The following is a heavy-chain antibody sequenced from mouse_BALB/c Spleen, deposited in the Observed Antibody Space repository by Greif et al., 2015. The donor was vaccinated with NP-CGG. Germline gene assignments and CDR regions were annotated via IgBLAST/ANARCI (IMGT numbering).Heavy chain of an antibody. J-gene: IGHJ2*01. D-gene: IGHD1-1*01. CDR3: ARYYYGSSYYFDY. CDR2: ISYSGST. Sequence: EVKLMESGPSLVKPSQTLSLTCSVTGDSITSGYWNWIRKFPGNKLEHMGYISYSGSTYYNPSLKSRISITRDTSKNQYDLQLNSVTTEDTATYYCARYYYGSSYYFDYWGQGTTLTVSS. V-gene: IGHV3-8*02. CDR1: GDSITSGY.